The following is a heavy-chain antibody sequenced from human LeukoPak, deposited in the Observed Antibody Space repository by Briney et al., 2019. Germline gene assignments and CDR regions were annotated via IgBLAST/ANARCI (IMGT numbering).Heavy chain of an antibody. Sequence: PGGSLRLSCAASGFTFSSYTMHWVRQAPGKGLEWVAVIWYDGSSKYYADSVKGRFTISRDNSKNTLYLQMNSLRAEDTAVYYCARDRSTVPDYWGQGTLVTVSS. V-gene: IGHV3-33*08. CDR2: IWYDGSSK. J-gene: IGHJ4*02. CDR1: GFTFSSYT. CDR3: ARDRSTVPDY. D-gene: IGHD4-17*01.